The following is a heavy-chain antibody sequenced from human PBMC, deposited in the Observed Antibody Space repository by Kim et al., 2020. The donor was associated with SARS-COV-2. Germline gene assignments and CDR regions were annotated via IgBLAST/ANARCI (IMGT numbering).Heavy chain of an antibody. V-gene: IGHV3-48*02. D-gene: IGHD7-27*01. CDR3: VRDFLWAFDC. CDR1: GFTFSSFS. J-gene: IGHJ4*02. CDR2: ITSGSDII. Sequence: GGSLRLSCATSGFTFSSFSMNWIRQAPGKGLEWISYITSGSDIIRYADSVKGRFTISRDNARNTLYLQMNSLRDEDTAVYYCVRDFLWAFDCWGQGNLVTVSS.